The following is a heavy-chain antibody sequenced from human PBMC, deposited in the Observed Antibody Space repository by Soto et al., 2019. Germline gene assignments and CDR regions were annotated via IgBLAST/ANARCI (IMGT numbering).Heavy chain of an antibody. V-gene: IGHV1-46*03. CDR1: GYSFTVYY. J-gene: IGHJ5*02. D-gene: IGHD2-2*01. CDR2: IDPSGGST. CDR3: ASHCSISCSDWVDP. Sequence: ASVKVSCKASGYSFTVYYIHWVRQAPGQGLEWMGIIDPSGGSTAYAQKFQCRVTLTRDTSTSTAYMELSSLRSEDTAVYYCASHCSISCSDWVDPWGQGTQVTVSS.